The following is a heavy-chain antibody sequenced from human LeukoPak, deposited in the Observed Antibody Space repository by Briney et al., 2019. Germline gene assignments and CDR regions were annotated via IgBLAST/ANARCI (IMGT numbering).Heavy chain of an antibody. CDR1: GFTFSSYA. Sequence: GGSLRLSCAASGFTFSSYAMSWVRQAPGKGLEWVSAISGSGGSTYYADSVKGRFTISRDNSKNTLYLQMNSLRAEDTAVYYCANDQRSYYYDSSGYCDYWGQGTLVTVSS. CDR2: ISGSGGST. D-gene: IGHD3-22*01. CDR3: ANDQRSYYYDSSGYCDY. J-gene: IGHJ4*02. V-gene: IGHV3-23*01.